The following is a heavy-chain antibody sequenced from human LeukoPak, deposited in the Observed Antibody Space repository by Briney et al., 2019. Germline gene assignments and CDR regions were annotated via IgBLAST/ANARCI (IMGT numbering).Heavy chain of an antibody. J-gene: IGHJ5*02. CDR3: ARYYYDSSGLRFDP. CDR1: GFTFSSHW. CDR2: IKEDGTRK. V-gene: IGHV3-7*01. Sequence: GGSLRLSCAASGFTFSSHWMTWVRQVPGKGLEWVANIKEDGTRKNYMDSVKGRFTISRDNAKNSLYLQMSGLRAEDTAVYYCARYYYDSSGLRFDPWGQGTLVTVSS. D-gene: IGHD3-22*01.